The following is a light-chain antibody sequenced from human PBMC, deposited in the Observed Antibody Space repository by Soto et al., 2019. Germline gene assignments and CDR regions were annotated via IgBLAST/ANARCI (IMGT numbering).Light chain of an antibody. CDR2: KAS. V-gene: IGKV1-5*03. J-gene: IGKJ1*01. CDR3: QHYNSYSEA. CDR1: QTISSW. Sequence: EIQITQSPSTLSGSVGDRSTITCRASQTISSWLAWYQQKPGKAPKLLIYKASTLKSGVPSRFSGSGSGTEFTLTISSLQPDDFATYYCQHYNSYSEAFGQGTKV.